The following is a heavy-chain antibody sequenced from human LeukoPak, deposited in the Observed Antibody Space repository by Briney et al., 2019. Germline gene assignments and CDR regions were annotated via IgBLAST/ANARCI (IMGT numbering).Heavy chain of an antibody. CDR3: ARDARVQKWFGELLKTTTYYFDY. J-gene: IGHJ4*02. CDR2: ISHTGST. D-gene: IGHD3-10*01. V-gene: IGHV4-4*02. Sequence: SETLSLTCAVSGGSISNSNWCSWVRQPPGKGLEWIGEISHTGSTNYNPSLKSRVSISVDTSKNQFSLELSSVTAADTAVYYCARDARVQKWFGELLKTTTYYFDYWGQGTLVTVSS. CDR1: GGSISNSNW.